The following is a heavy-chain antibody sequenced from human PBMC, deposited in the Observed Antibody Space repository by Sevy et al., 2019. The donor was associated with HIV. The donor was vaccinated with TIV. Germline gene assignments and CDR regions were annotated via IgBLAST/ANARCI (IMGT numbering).Heavy chain of an antibody. D-gene: IGHD3-10*01. CDR1: GGSISSGGYY. J-gene: IGHJ6*02. Sequence: SETLSLTCTVSGGSISSGGYYWSWIRQHPGKGLEWIGYIYYSGSTYYNPSLKSRVTISVDTSKNQFSLMLSSVTAADTAVYYCARGYGSGSYYSQHYYYGMDVWGQGTTVTVSS. CDR2: IYYSGST. CDR3: ARGYGSGSYYSQHYYYGMDV. V-gene: IGHV4-31*03.